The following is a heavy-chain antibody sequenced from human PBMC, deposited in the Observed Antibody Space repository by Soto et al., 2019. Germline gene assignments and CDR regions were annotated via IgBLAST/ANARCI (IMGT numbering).Heavy chain of an antibody. V-gene: IGHV5-51*01. CDR3: ARKDKSGYFNWFDP. D-gene: IGHD3-22*01. CDR1: GYRFTSYW. CDR2: IFPSDSDT. Sequence: GESLKISCRTSGYRFTSYWIAWVRQMPGKGLEWMGIIFPSDSDTRYSPSFQGRVTISADRSTSTVFLQWASLKASDTAVYFCARKDKSGYFNWFDPRGQGTLVTVSS. J-gene: IGHJ5*02.